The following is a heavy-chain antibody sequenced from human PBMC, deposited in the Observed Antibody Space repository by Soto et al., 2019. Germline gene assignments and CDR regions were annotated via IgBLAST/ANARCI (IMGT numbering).Heavy chain of an antibody. Sequence: PSETLSLTCTVSGGSISSYYWSWIRQPPGKGLEWIGYIYYSGSTNYNPSLKSRVTIPVDTSKSQFSLQLSSVTAADTAVYYCASHRSSWYPPGYIQHRGQGTLVSLST. CDR1: GGSISSYY. V-gene: IGHV4-59*08. CDR2: IYYSGST. D-gene: IGHD6-13*01. J-gene: IGHJ1*01. CDR3: ASHRSSWYPPGYIQH.